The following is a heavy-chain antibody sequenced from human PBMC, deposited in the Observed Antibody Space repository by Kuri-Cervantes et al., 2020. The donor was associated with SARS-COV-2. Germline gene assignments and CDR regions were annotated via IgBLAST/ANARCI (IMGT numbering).Heavy chain of an antibody. CDR1: GGSISSSSYY. J-gene: IGHJ2*01. D-gene: IGHD3-22*01. V-gene: IGHV4-39*01. CDR3: ARGFSAVVVAHWYFDL. Sequence: ETLSLTCTVSGGSISSSSYYWGWIRQPPGKGLEWIGSIYYSGSTYYNPSLKSRVTISVDTSKNQFSLKLSSVTAADTAVYYCARGFSAVVVAHWYFDLWGRGTLVTVSS. CDR2: IYYSGST.